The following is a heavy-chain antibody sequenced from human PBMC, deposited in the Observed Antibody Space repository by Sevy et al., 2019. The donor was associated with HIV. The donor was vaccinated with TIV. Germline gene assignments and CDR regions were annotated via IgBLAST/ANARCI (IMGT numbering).Heavy chain of an antibody. J-gene: IGHJ4*02. CDR3: AKVKGSSWMSFDY. CDR1: GFTFSSYA. Sequence: GRSLRLSCAASGFTFSSYAMSWVRQAPGKGLEWDSAISGSGGSTYYADSVKGRFTISRDNSKNTLYLQMNSLRAEDTAVYYCAKVKGSSWMSFDYWGQGTLVTVSS. CDR2: ISGSGGST. D-gene: IGHD1-26*01. V-gene: IGHV3-23*01.